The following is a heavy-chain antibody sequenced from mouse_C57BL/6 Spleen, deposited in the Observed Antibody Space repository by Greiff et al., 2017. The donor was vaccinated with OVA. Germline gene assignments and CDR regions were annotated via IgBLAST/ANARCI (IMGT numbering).Heavy chain of an antibody. CDR1: GYTFTSYG. V-gene: IGHV1-81*01. CDR2: IYPRSGNT. J-gene: IGHJ2*01. CDR3: ARSYDGPLDY. D-gene: IGHD2-3*01. Sequence: QVQLQQSGAELARPGASVKLSCKASGYTFTSYGISWVKQRTGQGLEWIGEIYPRSGNTYYNEKFKGKATLTADKSSSTAYLELRSLTSEDSAVYFCARSYDGPLDYWGQGTTLTVSS.